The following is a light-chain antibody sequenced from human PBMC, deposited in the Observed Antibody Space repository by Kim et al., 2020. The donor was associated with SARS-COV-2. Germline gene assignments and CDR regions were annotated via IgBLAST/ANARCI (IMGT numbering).Light chain of an antibody. J-gene: IGKJ4*01. CDR2: DVS. CDR3: QQYADSPLT. V-gene: IGKV3-20*01. Sequence: SPGERVTLSCRASQSVSSGDLAWYQQKSGQPPRLVMYDVSVRATGIPDRFSGSGSGTDFTLTISRLEPEDFAVFYCQQYADSPLTFGGGTKVDIK. CDR1: QSVSSGD.